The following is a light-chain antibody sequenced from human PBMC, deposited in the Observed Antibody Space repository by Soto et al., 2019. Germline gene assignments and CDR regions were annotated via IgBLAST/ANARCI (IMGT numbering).Light chain of an antibody. V-gene: IGKV1-39*01. Sequence: IQMTQSPSSLSASVGDRVTVTCRASDNIDNYLNWYQQKPGKAPKLLIYAASSLQSGVSSRFSGSGSGTDFTLTISSLQTEDFATYFCQQSYDTWTFGPGTKVDI. CDR2: AAS. J-gene: IGKJ1*01. CDR3: QQSYDTWT. CDR1: DNIDNY.